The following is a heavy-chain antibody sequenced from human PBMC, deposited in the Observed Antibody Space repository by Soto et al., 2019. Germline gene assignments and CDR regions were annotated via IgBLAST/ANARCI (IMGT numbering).Heavy chain of an antibody. J-gene: IGHJ4*02. CDR1: GYTFTSYY. D-gene: IGHD4-17*01. CDR3: ARDAGGMTTVTTSHPHYYFDY. CDR2: INPSGGST. V-gene: IGHV1-46*01. Sequence: ASVKVSCKASGYTFTSYYMHWVRQAPGQGHEWMGIINPSGGSTSYAQKFQGRVTMTRDTSTSTVYMELSSLRSEDTAVYYCARDAGGMTTVTTSHPHYYFDYWGQGTLVTVSS.